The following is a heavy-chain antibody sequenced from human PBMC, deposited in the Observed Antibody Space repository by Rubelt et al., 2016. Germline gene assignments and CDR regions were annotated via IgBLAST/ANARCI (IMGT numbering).Heavy chain of an antibody. J-gene: IGHJ4*02. Sequence: QLQLQESGPGLVKPSETLSLTCTVSGASISSSSYYWGWVRQPPGKGLEWIANIYYSGTTYYNPSLTSRVTISGDTSKSQFSLKLSSVTAADTAVYYCARGLFPGIAGLCCWGQGTLVTVSS. V-gene: IGHV4-39*01. CDR3: ARGLFPGIAGLCC. CDR1: GASISSSSYY. CDR2: IYYSGTT. D-gene: IGHD6-13*01.